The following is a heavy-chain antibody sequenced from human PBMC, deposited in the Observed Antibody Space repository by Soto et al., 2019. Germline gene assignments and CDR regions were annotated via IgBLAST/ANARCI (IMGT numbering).Heavy chain of an antibody. D-gene: IGHD6-6*01. CDR3: ARGLHSSSDMDV. V-gene: IGHV3-21*01. CDR1: GFTFSSYS. Sequence: PGGSLRLSCAASGFTFSSYSMNWVRQAPGKGLEWVSSISSSSSYIYYADSVKGRFTISRDNAKNSLYLQMNSLRAEDTAVYYCARGLHSSSDMDVWGQGTTVTVSS. J-gene: IGHJ6*02. CDR2: ISSSSSYI.